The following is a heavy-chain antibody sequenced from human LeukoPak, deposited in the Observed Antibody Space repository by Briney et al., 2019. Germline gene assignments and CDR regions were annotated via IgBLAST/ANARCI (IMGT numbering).Heavy chain of an antibody. V-gene: IGHV4-30-4*01. CDR2: IYYSGST. CDR1: GGSISSGDYY. J-gene: IGHJ6*02. Sequence: PSQTLSLTCTVSGGSISSGDYYWSWIRQPPGKGLEWIGYIYYSGSTYYNPSLKSRVTISVDTSKNQFSLKLSSVTAADTAVYYCARDPPKPKRAGPASHGMDAWGQGTTVTVSS. D-gene: IGHD4/OR15-4a*01. CDR3: ARDPPKPKRAGPASHGMDA.